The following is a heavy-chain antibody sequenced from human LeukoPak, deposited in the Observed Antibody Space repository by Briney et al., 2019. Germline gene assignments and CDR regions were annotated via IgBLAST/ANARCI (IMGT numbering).Heavy chain of an antibody. CDR2: ISSSGSTI. Sequence: GGSLRLSCAASGFTFSDYYMSWIRQAPGKGLEWGSYISSSGSTIYYADSVKGRFTISRDNAKNSLYLQMNSLRAEDTAVYYCARDFDYGDYGGWFDPWGQGTLVTVSS. V-gene: IGHV3-11*04. J-gene: IGHJ5*02. D-gene: IGHD4-17*01. CDR1: GFTFSDYY. CDR3: ARDFDYGDYGGWFDP.